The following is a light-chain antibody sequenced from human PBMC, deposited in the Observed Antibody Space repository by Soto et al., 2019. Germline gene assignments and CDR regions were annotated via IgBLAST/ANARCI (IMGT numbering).Light chain of an antibody. CDR1: RNISPY. Sequence: DIQMTQSPSSLAASVGDRVTITCRASRNISPYLNWYQQKPGKAPKLLIYAASTLQSGVPSRFSGSGSGTEFSIPISSMQAEDVVPNYCHQRYRTLTSFGQGTRLEIK. J-gene: IGKJ2*01. CDR3: HQRYRTLTS. V-gene: IGKV1-39*01. CDR2: AAS.